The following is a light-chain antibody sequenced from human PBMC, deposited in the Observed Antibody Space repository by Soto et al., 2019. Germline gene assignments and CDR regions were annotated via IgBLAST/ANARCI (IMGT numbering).Light chain of an antibody. CDR2: GAS. J-gene: IGKJ5*01. CDR3: QQYTNWPLIT. V-gene: IGKV3-15*01. CDR1: QSVSSY. Sequence: EIVMTQSPATLSVSPGERATLSCRASQSVSSYLAWYQQKPGQAPRLLIYGASARATGIPARFSGSGSGTEFTLIISSLQSEDFAIYYCQQYTNWPLITFGQGTRLEI.